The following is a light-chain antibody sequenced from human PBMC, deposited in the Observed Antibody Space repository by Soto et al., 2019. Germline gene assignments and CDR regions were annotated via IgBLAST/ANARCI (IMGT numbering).Light chain of an antibody. CDR3: QKYTNVPA. CDR2: AAS. Sequence: DIQMTQSPSSLSASVGDRVTITCRASQGISNYLAWYQQIPGKVPKLLISAASTLQSGVPSRFSGSGSGTDFTLTICSLPPEDVATYYCQKYTNVPAFGGGTKVEIK. V-gene: IGKV1-27*01. J-gene: IGKJ4*01. CDR1: QGISNY.